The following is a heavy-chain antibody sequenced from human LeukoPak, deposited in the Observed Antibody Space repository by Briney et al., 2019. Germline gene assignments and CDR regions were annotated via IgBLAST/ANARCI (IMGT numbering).Heavy chain of an antibody. J-gene: IGHJ4*02. CDR3: ARATYSSGWTFDY. CDR2: IYYSGST. Sequence: SETLSLTCTVSGGSLSSGNYYWRWIRKPPGTGLEWIGYIYYSGSTNYNPSLKSRVTISADTSKNQFSLKLSSVTAADTAVYYCARATYSSGWTFDYWGQGTLVTVSS. V-gene: IGHV4-61*01. CDR1: GGSLSSGNYY. D-gene: IGHD6-19*01.